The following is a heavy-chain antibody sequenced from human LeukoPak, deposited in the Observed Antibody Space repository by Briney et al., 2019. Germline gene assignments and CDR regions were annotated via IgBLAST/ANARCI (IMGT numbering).Heavy chain of an antibody. CDR1: GGSISGGSHH. CDR3: VRHDGRGGATMGSLDS. J-gene: IGHJ4*02. CDR2: LYLSRTT. V-gene: IGHV4-39*01. Sequence: PSETLSLTCTVSGGSISGGSHHWGWFRQSPGKGLEWIGSLYLSRTTYYNPSHNSRVTISVDTSKNQFSLQLNSVTAADTAVYYCVRHDGRGGATMGSLDSWGQGSLVTVSS. D-gene: IGHD5-12*01.